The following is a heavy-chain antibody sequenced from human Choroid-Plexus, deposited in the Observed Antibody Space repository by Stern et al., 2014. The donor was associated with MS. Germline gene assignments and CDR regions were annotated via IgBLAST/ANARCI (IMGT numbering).Heavy chain of an antibody. J-gene: IGHJ5*02. CDR1: GFTFGSCA. CDR3: AKDRQYLTYFFDH. D-gene: IGHD2/OR15-2a*01. Sequence: VQLVESGGGVVQPGRPLRLSCVASGFTFGSCAMHWVRQAPGKGLEWVGGVSHDGSYKHYADSVKGRFTISRDNSQNTLYMQMSSLRPEDTAVYYCAKDRQYLTYFFDHWGQGSLVTVSS. V-gene: IGHV3-30*18. CDR2: VSHDGSYK.